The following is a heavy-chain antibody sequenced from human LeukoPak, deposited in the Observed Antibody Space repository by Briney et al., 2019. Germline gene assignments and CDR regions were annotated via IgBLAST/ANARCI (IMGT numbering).Heavy chain of an antibody. D-gene: IGHD6-13*01. CDR2: ISYDGSNK. CDR3: ARDLGPVATAGTEFDY. Sequence: GRSLRLSCAASGFTFSSYAMHWVRQAPGKGLEWVAVISYDGSNKYYADSVKGRFTISRDNSKNTLYLQMNSLRAEDTAVHYCARDLGPVATAGTEFDYWGQGTLVTVSS. V-gene: IGHV3-30*04. J-gene: IGHJ4*02. CDR1: GFTFSSYA.